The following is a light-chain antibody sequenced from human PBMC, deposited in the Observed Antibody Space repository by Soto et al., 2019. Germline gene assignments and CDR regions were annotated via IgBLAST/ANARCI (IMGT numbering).Light chain of an antibody. CDR2: GAS. V-gene: IGKV3-15*01. J-gene: IGKJ4*01. CDR3: LQDNSYPLT. Sequence: EIVWTQSPGTLSFCPVERATLCFRASQSVSSNLAWYQQKPGQAPRLLIYGASTRATGIPARFSGSGSGTDFTLTISSLQPEDFATYYCLQDNSYPLTFGGGTKVDIK. CDR1: QSVSSN.